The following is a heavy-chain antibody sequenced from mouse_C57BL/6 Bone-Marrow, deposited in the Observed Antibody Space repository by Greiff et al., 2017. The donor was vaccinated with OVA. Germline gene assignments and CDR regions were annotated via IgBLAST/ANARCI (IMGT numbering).Heavy chain of an antibody. CDR3: AREEVYSYFDY. CDR2: IYPGDGDT. V-gene: IGHV1-80*01. J-gene: IGHJ2*01. CDR1: GFAFSSYW. D-gene: IGHD2-1*01. Sequence: QVQLQQSGAELVQPGASVKISCTASGFAFSSYWMHWVKQRPGKGLEWIGQIYPGDGDTEYHGQFKGKATLTADKSSSTAYMQLISLTSEDAAVYFWAREEVYSYFDYWGQGTTLTVA.